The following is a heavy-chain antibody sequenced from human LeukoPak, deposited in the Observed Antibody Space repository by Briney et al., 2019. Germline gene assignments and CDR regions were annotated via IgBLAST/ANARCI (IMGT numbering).Heavy chain of an antibody. D-gene: IGHD3-10*01. V-gene: IGHV4-31*11. CDR2: IYYSGST. J-gene: IGHJ4*02. CDR1: GGSISSGGYY. Sequence: PSETLSLTCAVSGGSISSGGYYWSWIRQHPGKGLEWIGYIYYSGSTYYNPSLKSRVTISVDTSKNQFSLKLSSVTAADTAVYYCARKGLYGLGAREVWGQGTLVTVSS. CDR3: ARKGLYGLGAREV.